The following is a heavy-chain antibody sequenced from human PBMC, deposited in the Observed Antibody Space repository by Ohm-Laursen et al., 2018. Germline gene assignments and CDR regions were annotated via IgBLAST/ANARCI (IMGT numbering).Heavy chain of an antibody. CDR2: ISYAGSNK. CDR1: GFTFSSYG. CDR3: AKVFKRCGGDCPYYFDY. Sequence: SLRLSCSASGFTFSSYGMHWVRQAPGKGLEWVAVISYAGSNKYYADSVKGRFTISRDKSKNTLYLQMNSLRAEDTAVYYCAKVFKRCGGDCPYYFDYWGQGTLVTVSS. D-gene: IGHD2-21*02. V-gene: IGHV3-30*18. J-gene: IGHJ4*02.